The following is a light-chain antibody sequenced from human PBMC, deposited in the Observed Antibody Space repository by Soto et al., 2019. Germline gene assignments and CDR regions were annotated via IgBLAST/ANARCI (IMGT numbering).Light chain of an antibody. CDR3: CSYAGSSTYV. Sequence: QSVLTQPASVSGSPGQSITISCSGSTSDVGGHDFVSWYQHHPGKAPKLMIYEGSKRPSGVSNRFSGSKSGNTASLTISGLQAEDEADYYCCSYAGSSTYVFGTGTKVTVL. V-gene: IGLV2-23*01. J-gene: IGLJ1*01. CDR1: TSDVGGHDF. CDR2: EGS.